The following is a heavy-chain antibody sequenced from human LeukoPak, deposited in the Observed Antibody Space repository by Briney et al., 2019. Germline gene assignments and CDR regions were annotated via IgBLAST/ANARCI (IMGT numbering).Heavy chain of an antibody. Sequence: GRSLRLSCAASGFTFSSYGSHLVRQAPGKGLEGVAVIWYDGINKYYADSVQGRFTISRDNSKNTLYLQMNGLRAEDTAVYYCARGMVGATYFDYWGQGTLVTVSS. CDR1: GFTFSSYG. CDR2: IWYDGINK. D-gene: IGHD1-26*01. J-gene: IGHJ4*02. V-gene: IGHV3-33*01. CDR3: ARGMVGATYFDY.